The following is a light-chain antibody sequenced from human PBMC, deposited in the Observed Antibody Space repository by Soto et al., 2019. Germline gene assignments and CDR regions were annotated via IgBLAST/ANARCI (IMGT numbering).Light chain of an antibody. J-gene: IGKJ4*01. CDR3: QQSYSTLLT. CDR2: AAS. Sequence: DVQVTPSPSSLSSSVGDRVTITCRASQSISSYLNWYQQKPGKAPKLLIYAASSLQSGVPSRLSGSGSGTDFTLTISSLQPEDFATYYCQQSYSTLLTFGGGTKVDIK. V-gene: IGKV1-39*01. CDR1: QSISSY.